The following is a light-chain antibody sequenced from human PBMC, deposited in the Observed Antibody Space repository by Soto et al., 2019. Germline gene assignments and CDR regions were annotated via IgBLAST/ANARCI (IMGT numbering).Light chain of an antibody. J-gene: IGLJ1*01. CDR2: EVN. V-gene: IGLV2-23*02. Sequence: QSVLTQPASVSGSPGQSITISCTGTSSNVGSYKLVSWYQQHPGKAPKLMIFEVNKRPSGVSNRFSGSKSGNTASLTISGLKVEDEADYYCCSSGGSPKYVFGTGTKLTVL. CDR3: CSSGGSPKYV. CDR1: SSNVGSYKL.